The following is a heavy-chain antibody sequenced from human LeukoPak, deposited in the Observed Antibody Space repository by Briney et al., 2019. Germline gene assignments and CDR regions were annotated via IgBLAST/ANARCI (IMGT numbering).Heavy chain of an antibody. CDR2: IIPILGIA. Sequence: GASVKVSCKASGGTFSSYAIIWVRQAPGQGLEWMGRIIPILGIANYAQKFQGRVTITADKSTSTAYMELSSLRSEDTAVYYCARELRWPTGGAFDIWGQGTMVTVSS. V-gene: IGHV1-69*04. D-gene: IGHD4-23*01. CDR3: ARELRWPTGGAFDI. CDR1: GGTFSSYA. J-gene: IGHJ3*02.